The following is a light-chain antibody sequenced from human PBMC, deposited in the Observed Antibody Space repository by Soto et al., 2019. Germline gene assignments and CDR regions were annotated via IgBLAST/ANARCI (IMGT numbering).Light chain of an antibody. CDR2: EVS. Sequence: QSVLTQPASVSGSPGQSITISCTGTRNDVGTYNLISWYQHHPGKPPKLIIYEVSRRPSGVSNRFSGSKSGNSASLTISGLQAEDEADYYCCSYAGSSSFDVVFGGGTKLTVL. CDR3: CSYAGSSSFDVV. J-gene: IGLJ2*01. CDR1: RNDVGTYNL. V-gene: IGLV2-23*02.